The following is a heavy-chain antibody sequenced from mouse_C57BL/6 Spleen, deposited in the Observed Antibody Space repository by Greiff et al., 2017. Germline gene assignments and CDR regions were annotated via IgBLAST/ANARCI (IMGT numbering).Heavy chain of an antibody. V-gene: IGHV1-74*01. Sequence: VQLQQPGAELVKPGASVKVSCKASGYTFTSYWMHWVKQRPGQGLEWIGGIHPADGDTNYNQKFKGKATLTADKSSSTAYMQLSSLTSEDSAVYYCARIGGPDDWGQGTSVTVSS. CDR3: ARIGGPDD. J-gene: IGHJ4*01. CDR1: GYTFTSYW. CDR2: IHPADGDT.